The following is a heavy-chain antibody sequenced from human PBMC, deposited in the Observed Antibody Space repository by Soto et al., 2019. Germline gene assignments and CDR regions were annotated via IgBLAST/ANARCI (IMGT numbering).Heavy chain of an antibody. D-gene: IGHD3-3*01. Sequence: GASVKVSCKASGYTFTGYYMHWLRQSAGQGLEWMGWINPNSGGTNYAQRFQGRVTMTRDTSISTAYMELSRLRSDDTAVYYCARDRLEWITNYYYYYGMDVWGQGTTVTVS. CDR3: ARDRLEWITNYYYYYGMDV. V-gene: IGHV1-2*02. J-gene: IGHJ6*02. CDR1: GYTFTGYY. CDR2: INPNSGGT.